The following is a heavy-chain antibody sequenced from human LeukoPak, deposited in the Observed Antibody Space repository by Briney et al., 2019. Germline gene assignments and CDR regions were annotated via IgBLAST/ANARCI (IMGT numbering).Heavy chain of an antibody. D-gene: IGHD1-20*01. Sequence: SGPRLVTPTQTLTLTCTLSGFSPTTRGVGVGWIRQPPGKALGWLALICWDDDNRYHPSLTSRLAITKDTSKNQVVLTMTDMDPVDTATYYCAHNPVYNWKTHFDYWGEGALVTVSS. CDR2: ICWDDDN. CDR3: AHNPVYNWKTHFDY. CDR1: GFSPTTRGVG. V-gene: IGHV2-5*02. J-gene: IGHJ4*02.